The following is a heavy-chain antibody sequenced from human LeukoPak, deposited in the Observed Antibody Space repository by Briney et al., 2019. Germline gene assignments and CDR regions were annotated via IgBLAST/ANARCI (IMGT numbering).Heavy chain of an antibody. CDR3: ARETTPGDY. CDR1: GGSISSYY. J-gene: IGHJ4*02. CDR2: INWNGGST. V-gene: IGHV3-20*04. Sequence: PSETLSLTCTVSGGSISSYYWSWIRQPPGKGLEWVSGINWNGGSTGYADSVKGRFTISRDNAKNSLYLQMNSLRAEDTAVYYCARETTPGDYWGQGTLVTVSS. D-gene: IGHD2-15*01.